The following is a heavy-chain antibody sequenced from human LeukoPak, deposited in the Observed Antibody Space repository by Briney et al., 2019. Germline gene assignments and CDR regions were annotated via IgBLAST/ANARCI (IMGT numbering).Heavy chain of an antibody. Sequence: GGSLRLSCAASGFTFSSYSMNWVRQAPGKGLEWVSYISSSSSTIYYADSVKGRFTISRDNAKNSLYLQMKRLRAEYTAVYYCARDTYYGVTQDYWGQGTLVTVSS. CDR1: GFTFSSYS. CDR3: ARDTYYGVTQDY. J-gene: IGHJ4*02. V-gene: IGHV3-48*01. CDR2: ISSSSSTI. D-gene: IGHD4-17*01.